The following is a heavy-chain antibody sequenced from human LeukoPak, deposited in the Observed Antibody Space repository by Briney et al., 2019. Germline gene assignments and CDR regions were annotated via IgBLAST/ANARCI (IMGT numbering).Heavy chain of an antibody. V-gene: IGHV3-23*01. CDR1: GFTFNTYD. Sequence: PGGSLRLSCAASGFTFNTYDMSWVRQAPGKGLEWVSSINGGGGSTFYADSVKGRFTISRDNAKNSLYLQMNSLRAEDTAVYYCARDGYYYDSSGYLLSGAFDIWGQGTMVTVSS. J-gene: IGHJ3*02. CDR3: ARDGYYYDSSGYLLSGAFDI. D-gene: IGHD3-22*01. CDR2: INGGGGST.